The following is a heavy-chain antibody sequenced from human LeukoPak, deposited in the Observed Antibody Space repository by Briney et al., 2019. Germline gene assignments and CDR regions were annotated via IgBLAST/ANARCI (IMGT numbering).Heavy chain of an antibody. J-gene: IGHJ5*02. V-gene: IGHV4-34*01. CDR3: AREPTYYDFWSGYYSVTGFDP. CDR1: GGSFSGNY. D-gene: IGHD3-3*01. CDR2: INHSGST. Sequence: SETLSLTCAVYGGSFSGNYWSWIRQPPGKGLEWIGEINHSGSTNYNPSLKSRVTISVDTSKNQFSLKLSSVTAADTAVYYCAREPTYYDFWSGYYSVTGFDPWGQGTLVTVSS.